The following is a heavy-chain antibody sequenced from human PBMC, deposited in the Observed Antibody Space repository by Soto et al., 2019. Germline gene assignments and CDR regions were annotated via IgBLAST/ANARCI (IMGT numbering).Heavy chain of an antibody. Sequence: GGSLRLSCAASGFTFSSYGMHWVRQAPGKGLEWVAVIWYDGSNKYYADSVKGRFTISRDNSKNTLYLQMNSLRAEDTAVYYCARVSGSSWYFDYWGQGTLVTVSS. CDR3: ARVSGSSWYFDY. CDR1: GFTFSSYG. D-gene: IGHD6-13*01. CDR2: IWYDGSNK. V-gene: IGHV3-33*01. J-gene: IGHJ4*02.